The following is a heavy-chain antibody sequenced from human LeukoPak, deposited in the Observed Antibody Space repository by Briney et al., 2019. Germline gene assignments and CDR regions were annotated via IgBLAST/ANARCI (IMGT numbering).Heavy chain of an antibody. D-gene: IGHD2-15*01. CDR2: IYSSGST. CDR1: GGSISNYY. V-gene: IGHV4-4*07. J-gene: IGHJ6*03. CDR3: ARELGYCSGDSCSFYYYIDV. Sequence: SETLSLTCTVSGGSISNYYWSWIRQPAGKGLEWIGRIYSSGSTNYNPSLKSRVTMSVNTSKSHFSLKLSSVTAADTAVYYCARELGYCSGDSCSFYYYIDVWGKGTTVTISS.